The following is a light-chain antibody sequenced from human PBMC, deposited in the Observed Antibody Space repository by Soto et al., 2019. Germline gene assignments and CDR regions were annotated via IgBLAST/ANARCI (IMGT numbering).Light chain of an antibody. J-gene: IGLJ3*02. CDR3: CSYAGSRV. Sequence: QSVLTQPASVSGSPGQSITISCTGTSSDVGSYNLVSWYQQHPGKAPKLIIYEGSKRPSGVSNRFSGSKSGNTASLTISGLQAEDEAEYYCCSYAGSRVFGGGTKLTVL. CDR1: SSDVGSYNL. V-gene: IGLV2-23*01. CDR2: EGS.